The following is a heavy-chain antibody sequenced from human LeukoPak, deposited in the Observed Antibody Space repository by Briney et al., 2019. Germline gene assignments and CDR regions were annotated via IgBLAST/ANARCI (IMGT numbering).Heavy chain of an antibody. Sequence: GASVRVSCKASGYTFTSYYMHWVRQAPGQGLEWMGIINPSGGSTSYAQKFQGRVTMTRDTSTSTVYMELSSLRSEDTAVYYCAREFFMVRGVITYNWFDPWGQGTLVTVSS. CDR2: INPSGGST. CDR1: GYTFTSYY. CDR3: AREFFMVRGVITYNWFDP. V-gene: IGHV1-46*01. D-gene: IGHD3-10*01. J-gene: IGHJ5*02.